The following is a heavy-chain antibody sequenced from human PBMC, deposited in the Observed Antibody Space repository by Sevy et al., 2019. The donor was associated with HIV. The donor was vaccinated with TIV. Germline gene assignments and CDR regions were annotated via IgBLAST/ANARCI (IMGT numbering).Heavy chain of an antibody. J-gene: IGHJ4*02. Sequence: GGSLKLSWEPSGFTFGRYTMSWFRQPPGRGLEWFSIFSFGGGRINYADSVKGRFTISRDDSKNTLYLQMNSLRAEDTAVYYCAREGCTKPHDYWGQGTLVTVSS. D-gene: IGHD2-8*01. V-gene: IGHV3-23*03. CDR3: AREGCTKPHDY. CDR1: GFTFGRYT. CDR2: FSFGGGRI.